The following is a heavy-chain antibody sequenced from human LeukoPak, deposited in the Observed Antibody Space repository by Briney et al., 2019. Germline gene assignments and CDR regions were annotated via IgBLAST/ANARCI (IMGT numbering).Heavy chain of an antibody. CDR2: ISSSGSTI. V-gene: IGHV3-11*01. J-gene: IGHJ4*02. D-gene: IGHD3-22*01. Sequence: GGSLRLSCAASGFTFSDYYMSWIRQAPGKGLEWVSYISSSGSTIYYADSVKGRLTISRDNAKNSLYLQMNSLRAEDTAVYYCATEGRYYYDSSGTDYWGQGTPVTVSS. CDR1: GFTFSDYY. CDR3: ATEGRYYYDSSGTDY.